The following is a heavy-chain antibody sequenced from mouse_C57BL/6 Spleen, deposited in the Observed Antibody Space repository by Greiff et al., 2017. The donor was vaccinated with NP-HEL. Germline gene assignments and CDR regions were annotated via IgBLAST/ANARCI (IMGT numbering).Heavy chain of an antibody. CDR1: GYTFTTYP. CDR2: FHPYNDDT. Sequence: QVHVKQSGAELVKPGASVKMSCKASGYTFTTYPIEWMKQNHGKSLEWIGNFHPYNDDTKYNEKFKGKATLTVEKSSSTVYLELSRLTSDDSAVYYCASYSNYHAMDYWGQGTSVTVSS. J-gene: IGHJ4*01. CDR3: ASYSNYHAMDY. V-gene: IGHV1-47*01. D-gene: IGHD2-5*01.